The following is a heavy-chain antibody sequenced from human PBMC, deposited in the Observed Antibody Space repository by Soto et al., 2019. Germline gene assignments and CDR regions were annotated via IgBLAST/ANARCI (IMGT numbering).Heavy chain of an antibody. CDR1: GYTFSSYA. D-gene: IGHD7-27*01. V-gene: IGHV1-3*01. CDR2: INAGYGNT. J-gene: IGHJ4*02. Sequence: ASVKVSCKTSGYTFSSYAMHWVRQAPGQRLEWMGWINAGYGNTKSSQKFQDRVTISRDTSASTAYMELTSLRSEDTAVYYCARDTGDGTFDFWGQGTLVTVSS. CDR3: ARDTGDGTFDF.